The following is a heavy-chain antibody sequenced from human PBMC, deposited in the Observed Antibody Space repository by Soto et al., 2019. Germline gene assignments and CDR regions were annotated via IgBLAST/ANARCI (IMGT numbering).Heavy chain of an antibody. Sequence: PGGSLRLSCAASGFTFSSYWMSWVRQAPGKGLEWVANIKQDGSNKYYADSVKGRFTISRDNSKNTLYLQMNSLRAEDTAVYYCARDRRYYDILTGENPYGMDVWGQGTTVTVSS. CDR1: GFTFSSYW. D-gene: IGHD3-9*01. CDR3: ARDRRYYDILTGENPYGMDV. J-gene: IGHJ6*02. CDR2: IKQDGSNK. V-gene: IGHV3-7*01.